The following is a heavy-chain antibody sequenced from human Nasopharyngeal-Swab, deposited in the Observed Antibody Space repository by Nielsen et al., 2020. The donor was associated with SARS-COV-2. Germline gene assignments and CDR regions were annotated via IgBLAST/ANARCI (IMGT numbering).Heavy chain of an antibody. CDR2: TYYRSKWYN. D-gene: IGHD6-13*01. Sequence: WIRQSPSSGLEWLGRTYYRSKWYNDYAVSVKSRITINPDTSKNQFSLQLNSVTPEDTAVYYCARDRGSSWPYYYYYGMDVWGQGTTVTVSS. CDR3: ARDRGSSWPYYYYYGMDV. V-gene: IGHV6-1*01. J-gene: IGHJ6*02.